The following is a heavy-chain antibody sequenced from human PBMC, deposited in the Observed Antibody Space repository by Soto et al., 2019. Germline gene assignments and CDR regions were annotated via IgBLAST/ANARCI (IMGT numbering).Heavy chain of an antibody. CDR3: ARFSGSYYYAMDV. V-gene: IGHV4-34*01. CDR2: INHSGVT. J-gene: IGHJ6*02. CDR1: GGSFSGYY. D-gene: IGHD6-19*01. Sequence: SETLSLTCAVYGGSFSGYYWSWIRQPPGKGLEWIGEINHSGVTNYKPSLKRRATISVDTSKNQFSLQLKSVTAADTALYYCARFSGSYYYAMDVWGQGSTVT.